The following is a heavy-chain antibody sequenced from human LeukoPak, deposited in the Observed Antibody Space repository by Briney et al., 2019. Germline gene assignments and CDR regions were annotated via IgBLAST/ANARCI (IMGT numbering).Heavy chain of an antibody. V-gene: IGHV3-21*01. CDR2: ISSSSSYI. Sequence: PGGSLRLSCAASGFTFSSYSMNWVRQAPGKGLEWASSISSSSSYIYYADSVKGRFTISRDNAKNSLYLQMNSLRAEDTAVYYCARDPNYYDSSGYYGLSFDYWGQGTLVSVSS. CDR3: ARDPNYYDSSGYYGLSFDY. J-gene: IGHJ4*02. D-gene: IGHD3-22*01. CDR1: GFTFSSYS.